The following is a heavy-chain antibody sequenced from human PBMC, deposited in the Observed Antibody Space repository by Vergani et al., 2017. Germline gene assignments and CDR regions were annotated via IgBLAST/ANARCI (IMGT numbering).Heavy chain of an antibody. Sequence: EVQLVQSGAEVKKPGESLKISCKGSGYSFTNYWIGWVRQMPGKGLEWLGIIYPGDYDTRYSPSFQGQVNISADKSISTAYLQWSSLKASDSSMYYCARRGYYDSSFDYWGQGTLVTVSS. CDR3: ARRGYYDSSFDY. CDR1: GYSFTNYW. CDR2: IYPGDYDT. V-gene: IGHV5-51*01. D-gene: IGHD3-22*01. J-gene: IGHJ4*02.